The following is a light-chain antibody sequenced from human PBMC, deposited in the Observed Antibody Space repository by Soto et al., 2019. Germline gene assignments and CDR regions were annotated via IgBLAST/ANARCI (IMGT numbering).Light chain of an antibody. Sequence: EIVLTQSPGTLSLSPGPRAALSWRASQSVGTYLAWYQQQTGQAPRILIYDESHRANGIPDRFSGSGSGTDLNLSISSLETEDFAVYYCKKRSNWPPTFGQGTRLEIK. CDR3: KKRSNWPPT. V-gene: IGKV3-11*01. CDR1: QSVGTY. J-gene: IGKJ5*01. CDR2: DES.